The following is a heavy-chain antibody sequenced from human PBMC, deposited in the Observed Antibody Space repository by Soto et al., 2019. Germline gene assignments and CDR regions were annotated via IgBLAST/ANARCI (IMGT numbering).Heavy chain of an antibody. CDR1: GYTFTSYG. CDR2: ISAYNGNT. Sequence: QVQLVQSGAEVKKPGASVKVSCKASGYTFTSYGISWVRQAPGQGLEWMGWISAYNGNTNYAQKLQGRVTMTTDTSTSTAYRELRSLLSDDTAVYYCARDLGYGDGYYYYGMDVWRQVNTVTVSS. D-gene: IGHD4-17*01. J-gene: IGHJ6*01. CDR3: ARDLGYGDGYYYYGMDV. V-gene: IGHV1-18*04.